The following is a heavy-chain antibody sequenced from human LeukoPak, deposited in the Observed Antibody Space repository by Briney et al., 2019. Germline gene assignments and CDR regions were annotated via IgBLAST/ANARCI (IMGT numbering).Heavy chain of an antibody. CDR1: GFTFRSYG. CDR2: TWYDGSNT. D-gene: IGHD4-11*01. J-gene: IGHJ5*02. V-gene: IGHV3-33*01. CDR3: ARGMTTELPFDP. Sequence: GVSLRLSCAASGFTFRSYGMHWVRQAPGKGLEWVAITWYDGSNTYYADSVKGRFTISRDNSKNTLYLQMNSLRAEDTAVYYCARGMTTELPFDPWGQGTLVTVSS.